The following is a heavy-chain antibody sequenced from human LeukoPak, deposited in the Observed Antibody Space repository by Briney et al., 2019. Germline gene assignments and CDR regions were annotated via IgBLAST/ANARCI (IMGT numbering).Heavy chain of an antibody. CDR1: GYTFTSYY. CDR3: ARDVASSGYYWD. J-gene: IGHJ4*02. D-gene: IGHD3-22*01. Sequence: SVKVSCKASGYTFTSYYMHWVRQAPGQGLEWMGIINPSGGSASYAQKFQGRVTMTRDTSTSTVYMEVSSLRSEDTAVYYCARDVASSGYYWDWGQGTLVTVSS. V-gene: IGHV1-46*01. CDR2: INPSGGSA.